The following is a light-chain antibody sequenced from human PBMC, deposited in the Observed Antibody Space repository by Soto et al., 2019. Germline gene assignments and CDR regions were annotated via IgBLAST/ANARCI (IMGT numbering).Light chain of an antibody. CDR2: EVS. J-gene: IGLJ2*01. Sequence: QSALTQPPSASGSPGQSVTISCNGTSSDVGGYNYVSWYQQHPGKAPKLMIYEVSERPSGVPDRFSGSKSGNTASLTVSGLQAEDEADYYCSSYAGSNNWGVFGGGTKLTVL. CDR1: SSDVGGYNY. CDR3: SSYAGSNNWGV. V-gene: IGLV2-8*01.